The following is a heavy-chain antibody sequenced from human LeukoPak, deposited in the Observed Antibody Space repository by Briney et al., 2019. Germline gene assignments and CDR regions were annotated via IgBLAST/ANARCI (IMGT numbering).Heavy chain of an antibody. J-gene: IGHJ4*02. D-gene: IGHD4-23*01. CDR2: IYSAGDT. CDR1: GFSVSDKY. Sequence: SGGSLRLSCAASGFSVSDKYMSWVRQAPGKGLELVSLIYSAGDTFYSDSVRGRFTVSRDNSKNTLYLQMNSLRAEDTAFYYCARDSNSFPNFFELWGQGTLVTGSS. V-gene: IGHV3-53*01. CDR3: ARDSNSFPNFFEL.